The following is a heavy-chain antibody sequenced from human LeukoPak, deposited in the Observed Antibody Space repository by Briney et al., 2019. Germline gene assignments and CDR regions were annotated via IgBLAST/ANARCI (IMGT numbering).Heavy chain of an antibody. J-gene: IGHJ4*02. Sequence: GGSLRLSCAASGFKFSSYGMSWFRQAPGKGLEWLSAISGSGGSTYYADSVQGRFTISRDNSKNTLYLQMSSLRAEDTAVYYCANSPKSDYWGQGTLVTVSS. V-gene: IGHV3-23*01. CDR2: ISGSGGST. CDR1: GFKFSSYG. CDR3: ANSPKSDY.